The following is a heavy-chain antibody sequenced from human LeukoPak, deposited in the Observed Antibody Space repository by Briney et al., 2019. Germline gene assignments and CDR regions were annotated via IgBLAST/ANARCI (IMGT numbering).Heavy chain of an antibody. CDR1: GFTFSSYA. J-gene: IGHJ6*02. V-gene: IGHV3-23*01. D-gene: IGHD4-17*01. CDR2: ISGSGGST. CDR3: AKRYSTVTTAYGMDV. Sequence: GGSLRLSCAASGFTFSSYAMSWVRQAPGKGLEWISAISGSGGSTYYADSVKGRFTISRDNSKNTLYLQMNSLRAEDTAVYYCAKRYSTVTTAYGMDVWGQGTTVTVSS.